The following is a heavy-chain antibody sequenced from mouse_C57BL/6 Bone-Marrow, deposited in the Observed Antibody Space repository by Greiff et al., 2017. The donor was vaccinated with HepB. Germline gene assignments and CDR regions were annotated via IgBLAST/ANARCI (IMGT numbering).Heavy chain of an antibody. V-gene: IGHV1-76*01. Sequence: VKLMESGAELVRPGASVKLSCKASGYTFTDYYINWVKQRPGQGLEWIARIYPGSGNTYYNEKFKGKATLTAEKSSSTAYMQLSSLTSEDSAVYCCARGGLRYAMDYWGQGTSVTVSS. CDR3: ARGGLRYAMDY. J-gene: IGHJ4*01. CDR1: GYTFTDYY. CDR2: IYPGSGNT. D-gene: IGHD1-1*01.